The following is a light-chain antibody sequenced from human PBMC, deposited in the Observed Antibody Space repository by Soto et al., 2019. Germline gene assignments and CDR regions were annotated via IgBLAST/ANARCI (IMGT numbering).Light chain of an antibody. J-gene: IGKJ1*01. CDR2: AAS. Sequence: DIQMTQSPSSLSASVEDRVTITCRASQSISFYLNWYQQKPGKAPKLLMYAASSLQSGVSSRFSGSGSGTDFTLSISSLQPEDFATYYCKQSYSSPRTFGQGTKVDIK. CDR3: KQSYSSPRT. CDR1: QSISFY. V-gene: IGKV1-39*01.